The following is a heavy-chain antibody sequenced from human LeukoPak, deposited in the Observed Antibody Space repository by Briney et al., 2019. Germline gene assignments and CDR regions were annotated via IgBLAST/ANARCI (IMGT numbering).Heavy chain of an antibody. V-gene: IGHV1-46*01. CDR2: INPSGGST. CDR1: GYTFTSYY. Sequence: ASVKVSSKASGYTFTSYYMHWVRQAPGQGLEWMGIINPSGGSTSYAQKFQGRVTMTRDTSTSTVYMELSSLRSEDAAVYYCARDPGSIVGAASAFDIWGQGTMVTVSS. J-gene: IGHJ3*02. CDR3: ARDPGSIVGAASAFDI. D-gene: IGHD1-26*01.